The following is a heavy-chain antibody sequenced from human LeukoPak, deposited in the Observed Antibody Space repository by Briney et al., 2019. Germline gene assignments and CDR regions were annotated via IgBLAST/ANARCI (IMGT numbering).Heavy chain of an antibody. CDR2: ISYDGSNK. J-gene: IGHJ4*02. Sequence: GGSLRLSCAASGFTFSSYGMHWVRQAPGKGLEWVAVISYDGSNKYYADSVKGRFTISRDNSKNTLYLQMNSLRAEDTAVYYCAKEGDGYNYGGYYFDYWGQGTLATVSS. CDR1: GFTFSSYG. V-gene: IGHV3-30*18. D-gene: IGHD5-24*01. CDR3: AKEGDGYNYGGYYFDY.